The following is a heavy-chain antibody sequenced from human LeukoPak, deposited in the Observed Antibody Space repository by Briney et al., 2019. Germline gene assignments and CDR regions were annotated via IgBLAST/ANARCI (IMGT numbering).Heavy chain of an antibody. V-gene: IGHV1-8*01. D-gene: IGHD4-11*01. CDR2: MNPNSGNT. CDR1: GYTFTSYD. J-gene: IGHJ5*02. Sequence: ASVKVSCKASGYTFTSYDINWVRQATGQGLEWMGWMNPNSGNTGYAQKFQGRVTITTDESTSTAYMELSSLRSEDTAVYYCARAMTTVTPHGFDPWGQGTLVTVSS. CDR3: ARAMTTVTPHGFDP.